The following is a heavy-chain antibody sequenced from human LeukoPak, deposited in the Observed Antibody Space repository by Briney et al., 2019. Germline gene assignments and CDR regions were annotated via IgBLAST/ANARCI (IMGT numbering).Heavy chain of an antibody. CDR1: GYTFTSYY. Sequence: ASVKLSCKASGYTFTSYYMHWVRQAPGQGLEWMGIINPSGGSTSYAQKFQGRVTMTRDTSTSTVYMEMSSLTSEDTALYYCARESTAFDYWGQGTLVTVSS. CDR2: INPSGGST. CDR3: ARESTAFDY. J-gene: IGHJ4*02. V-gene: IGHV1-46*01.